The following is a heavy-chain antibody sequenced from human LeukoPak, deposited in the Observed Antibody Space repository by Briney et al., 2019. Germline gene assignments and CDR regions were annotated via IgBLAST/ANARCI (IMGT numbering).Heavy chain of an antibody. J-gene: IGHJ4*02. V-gene: IGHV3-74*01. CDR2: INTDGSST. Sequence: GGSLRLSCAASGFIFSSYWMHWVRHAPGKGLAWVSRINTDGSSTSYADSVKGRFTISRDNAKNTLYLQMNSLRAEDTAVYYCARDFMYNVNSAGCWGQGTLVTVSS. CDR3: ARDFMYNVNSAGC. CDR1: GFIFSSYW. D-gene: IGHD1-14*01.